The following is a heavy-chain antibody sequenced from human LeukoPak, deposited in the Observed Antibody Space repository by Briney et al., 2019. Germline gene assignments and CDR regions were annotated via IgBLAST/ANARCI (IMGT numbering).Heavy chain of an antibody. CDR2: INAGNGNT. D-gene: IGHD2-2*01. CDR3: ARVVVPAAMDYYYGMDV. J-gene: IGHJ6*04. Sequence: ASVKVSCKASGYTFTSYAMHWVRQAPRQRLEWMGWINAGNGNTKYSQKFQGRVTITRDTSASTAYMELSSLRSEDTAVYYCARVVVPAAMDYYYGMDVWGKGTTVTVSS. CDR1: GYTFTSYA. V-gene: IGHV1-3*01.